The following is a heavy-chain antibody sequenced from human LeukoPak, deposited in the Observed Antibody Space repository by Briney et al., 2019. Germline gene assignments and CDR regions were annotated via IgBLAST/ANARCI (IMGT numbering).Heavy chain of an antibody. Sequence: PSETLSLTCAVYGGSFSGYYWSWIRQPPGKGLEWVGEINHSGSTNYNPSLKSRVTISVDTSKNQFSLKLSSVTAADTAVYYCAGRSVGSGSFFLPIMAFDIWGQGTMVTVSS. CDR3: AGRSVGSGSFFLPIMAFDI. CDR2: INHSGST. CDR1: GGSFSGYY. J-gene: IGHJ3*02. D-gene: IGHD1-26*01. V-gene: IGHV4-34*01.